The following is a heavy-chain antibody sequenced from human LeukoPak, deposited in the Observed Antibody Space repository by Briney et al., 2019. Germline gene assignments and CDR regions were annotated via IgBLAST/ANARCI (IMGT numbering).Heavy chain of an antibody. CDR3: ATDLHGSGYYRGHGV. J-gene: IGHJ4*02. D-gene: IGHD3-22*01. CDR2: IIPIFGTA. Sequence: SVKVSCKASGGTFSSYAISWVRQAPGQGLEWMGGIIPIFGTANYAQKFQGRVTITADESTSTAYMELSSLRSEDTAVYYCATDLHGSGYYRGHGVWGQGTLVTVSS. CDR1: GGTFSSYA. V-gene: IGHV1-69*01.